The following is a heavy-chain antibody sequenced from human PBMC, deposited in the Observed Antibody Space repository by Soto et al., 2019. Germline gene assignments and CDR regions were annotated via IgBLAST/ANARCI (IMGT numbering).Heavy chain of an antibody. J-gene: IGHJ5*02. CDR3: ARGSLPGGLEWLLGKGHFRENWFDP. V-gene: IGHV4-31*03. Sequence: PSETLSLTCTVSGGSISSGGYYWSWIRQHPGKGLEWIGYIYYSGSTYYNPSLKSRVTISVDTSKNQFSLKLSSVTAADTAVYYCARGSLPGGLEWLLGKGHFRENWFDPWGQGTLVTVSS. D-gene: IGHD3-3*01. CDR1: GGSISSGGYY. CDR2: IYYSGST.